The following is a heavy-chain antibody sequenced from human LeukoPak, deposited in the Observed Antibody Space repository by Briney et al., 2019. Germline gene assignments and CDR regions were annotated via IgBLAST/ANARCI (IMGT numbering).Heavy chain of an antibody. CDR2: IYYSGST. D-gene: IGHD3-10*01. CDR1: GGSISSYY. CDR3: ARGPMVRGVIITPLINWFDP. V-gene: IGHV4-59*01. Sequence: SETLSLTCTVSGGSISSYYWSWIRQPPGKGLEWIWYIYYSGSTNYNPSLKSRVTISVDTSKNPFSLKLSSVTAADTAVYYCARGPMVRGVIITPLINWFDPWGQGTLVTVSS. J-gene: IGHJ5*02.